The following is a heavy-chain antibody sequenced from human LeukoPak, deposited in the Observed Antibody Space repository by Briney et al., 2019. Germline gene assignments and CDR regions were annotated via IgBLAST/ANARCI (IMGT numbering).Heavy chain of an antibody. V-gene: IGHV4-59*01. D-gene: IGHD3-22*01. CDR1: GGSISSYY. J-gene: IGHJ4*02. Sequence: PSETLSLTCTVSGGSISSYYWNWIRQPPGKGLEWFGYIYYSGSTNYNPSLKSRVTTSVDTSKNQFSLKLSSVTAADTAVYYCARERLGYYDRSGLDYWGQGTLVTVSS. CDR3: ARERLGYYDRSGLDY. CDR2: IYYSGST.